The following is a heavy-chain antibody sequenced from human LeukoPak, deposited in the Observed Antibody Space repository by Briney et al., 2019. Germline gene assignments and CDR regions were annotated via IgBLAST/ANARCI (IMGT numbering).Heavy chain of an antibody. CDR3: ARDSTWIQDF. Sequence: GGSLRLSCAASGFTFRSYGMHWVRQAPGKGLEWVAVISYDGSNKYYADSVKGRITISRDNSKNTVYLQMNSLRGEDTAVYYCARDSTWIQDFWGQGTLVTVSS. D-gene: IGHD5-18*01. J-gene: IGHJ4*02. CDR1: GFTFRSYG. V-gene: IGHV3-30*03. CDR2: ISYDGSNK.